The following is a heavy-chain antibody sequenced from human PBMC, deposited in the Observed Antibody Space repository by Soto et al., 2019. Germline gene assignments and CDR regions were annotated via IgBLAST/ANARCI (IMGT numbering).Heavy chain of an antibody. CDR3: AAASKYSYGVSWDYYYYCMDV. D-gene: IGHD5-18*01. CDR2: IIPIFGTA. Sequence: GASVKVSCKASGGTFSSYAISWVRQAPGQGLEWMGGIIPIFGTANYAQKFQGRVTITADKSTSTAYMELSSLRSEDTAVYYCAAASKYSYGVSWDYYYYCMDVWGQGTTVTVSS. CDR1: GGTFSSYA. J-gene: IGHJ6*02. V-gene: IGHV1-69*06.